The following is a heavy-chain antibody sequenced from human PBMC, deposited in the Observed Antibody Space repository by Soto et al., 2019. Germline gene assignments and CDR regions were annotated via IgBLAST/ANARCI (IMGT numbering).Heavy chain of an antibody. CDR3: AREGSAGSCRYYAMDV. Sequence: QVQLVQSGAEVKKPGSSVKVSCKASGGTFSSYTITWVRQAPGQGLEWMGGIIPIFGTANYAQKFQGRVTITADESTSTAYMELSSLRSEDTAVYYCAREGSAGSCRYYAMDVWGQGTTVTVSS. V-gene: IGHV1-69*12. CDR1: GGTFSSYT. J-gene: IGHJ6*02. D-gene: IGHD3-16*02. CDR2: IIPIFGTA.